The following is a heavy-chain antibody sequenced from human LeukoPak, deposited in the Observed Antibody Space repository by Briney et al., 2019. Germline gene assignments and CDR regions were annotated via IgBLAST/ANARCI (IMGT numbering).Heavy chain of an antibody. CDR1: GGTFSSYA. CDR3: ASQRSPYDSSGYLIDY. D-gene: IGHD3-22*01. J-gene: IGHJ4*02. CDR2: IIPIFGTA. V-gene: IGHV1-69*13. Sequence: GTSVKVSCKASGGTFSSYASSWVRQAPGQGLEWMGGIIPIFGTANYAQKFQGRVTITADESTSTAYMELSSLRSEDTAVYYCASQRSPYDSSGYLIDYWGQGTLVTVSS.